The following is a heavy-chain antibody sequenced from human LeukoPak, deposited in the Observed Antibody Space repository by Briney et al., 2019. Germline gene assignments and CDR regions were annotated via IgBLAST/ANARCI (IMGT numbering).Heavy chain of an antibody. CDR3: ARAAIHLDY. Sequence: PSETLSLTCTVSGASIRSYYWSWIRQPPGKGLEWIGYIYYSGSTTYNPSLKSRVTISVDTSKNQFSLKLTSVTAADTAVYYCARAAIHLDYWGQGTLVTVSS. V-gene: IGHV4-59*01. CDR2: IYYSGST. J-gene: IGHJ4*02. CDR1: GASIRSYY. D-gene: IGHD5-18*01.